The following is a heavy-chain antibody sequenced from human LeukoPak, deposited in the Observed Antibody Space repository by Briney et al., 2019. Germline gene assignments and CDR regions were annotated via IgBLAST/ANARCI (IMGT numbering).Heavy chain of an antibody. CDR1: GGSISSSSYY. J-gene: IGHJ5*02. Sequence: SETLSLTCTVSGGSISSSSYYWGWIRQPPGKGLEWIGSIYYSGSTYYNPSLKSRVTISVDTSKNQFSLKLSSVTAADTAVYYCARHPRQEYSSSPSPGDSFDPWGQGTLVTVSS. CDR3: ARHPRQEYSSSPSPGDSFDP. D-gene: IGHD6-6*01. CDR2: IYYSGST. V-gene: IGHV4-39*01.